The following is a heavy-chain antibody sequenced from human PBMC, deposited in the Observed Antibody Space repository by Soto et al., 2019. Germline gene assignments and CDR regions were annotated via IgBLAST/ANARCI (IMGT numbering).Heavy chain of an antibody. J-gene: IGHJ4*02. CDR3: AKCAGRGWYPDY. D-gene: IGHD6-19*01. CDR1: GFTFSRYA. Sequence: EVPLLESAGGLVQPGGSLSLSCAASGFTFSRYALWWVRQAPGTGLGWVSAISGSGANTYYADSVNGRFTISRDKSKHTVSLQLNSLRAEDTAVYYCAKCAGRGWYPDYLGQGTLVTVAS. V-gene: IGHV3-23*01. CDR2: ISGSGANT.